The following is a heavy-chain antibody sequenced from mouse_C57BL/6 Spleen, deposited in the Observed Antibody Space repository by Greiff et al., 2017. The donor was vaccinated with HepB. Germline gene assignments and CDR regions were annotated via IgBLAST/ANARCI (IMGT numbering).Heavy chain of an antibody. V-gene: IGHV1-59*01. Sequence: QVQLQQPGAELVRPGTSVKLSCKASGYTFTSYWMHWVKQRPGQGLEWIGVIDPSDSYTNYNQKFKGKATLTVDTSSSTAYMQLSSLTSEDSAVYYCARFYYGSSYPYAMDYWGQGTSVTVSS. CDR2: IDPSDSYT. CDR3: ARFYYGSSYPYAMDY. CDR1: GYTFTSYW. J-gene: IGHJ4*01. D-gene: IGHD1-1*01.